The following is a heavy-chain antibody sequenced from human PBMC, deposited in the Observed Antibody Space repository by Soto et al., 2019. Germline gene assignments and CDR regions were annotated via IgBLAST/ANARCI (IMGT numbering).Heavy chain of an antibody. CDR1: GYTFTSYD. D-gene: IGHD6-13*01. V-gene: IGHV1-8*01. CDR2: MNPNSGNT. CDR3: ARDSIAAAGNAYYYGMDV. J-gene: IGHJ6*02. Sequence: VKVSCKASGYTFTSYDINWVRQATGQGLEWMGWMNPNSGNTGYAQKFQGRVTMTRNTSISTAYMELSSLRSEDTAVYYCARDSIAAAGNAYYYGMDVWGQGTTVTVSS.